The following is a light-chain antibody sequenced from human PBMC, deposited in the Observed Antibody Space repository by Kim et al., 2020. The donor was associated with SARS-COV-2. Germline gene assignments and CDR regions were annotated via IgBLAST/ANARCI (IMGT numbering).Light chain of an antibody. CDR3: SSYTSSSTVI. Sequence: QSALTQTASVSGSPGQSITISCTGTSSDIGGYNYVSWYQQHPGKDPKLMIYGVSSRPSGITDRFSGSRAGNTASLTISGLQAEDEADYYCSSYTSSSTVIFGGGTQLTVL. V-gene: IGLV2-14*03. J-gene: IGLJ2*01. CDR1: SSDIGGYNY. CDR2: GVS.